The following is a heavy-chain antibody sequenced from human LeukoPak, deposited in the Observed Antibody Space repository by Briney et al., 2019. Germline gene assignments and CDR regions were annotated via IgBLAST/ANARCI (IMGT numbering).Heavy chain of an antibody. V-gene: IGHV3-23*01. CDR1: GFTFSSYW. CDR2: TSRDGLT. J-gene: IGHJ4*02. D-gene: IGHD1-1*01. Sequence: GGSLRLSCAASGFTFSSYWMSWVRQAPGKGLECVSVTSRDGLTYYADSVKGRFTISRDNSQNTLSLQMNSLKAEDTAVYYCSKKGQADDDGKPDWGQGTQVTVSS. CDR3: SKKGQADDDGKPD.